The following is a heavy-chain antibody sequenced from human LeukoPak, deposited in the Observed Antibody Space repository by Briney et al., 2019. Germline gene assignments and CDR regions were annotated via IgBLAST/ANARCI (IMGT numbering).Heavy chain of an antibody. V-gene: IGHV3-66*01. J-gene: IGHJ4*02. CDR2: IYSGGST. D-gene: IGHD2-15*01. CDR1: GFTVSSNY. CDR3: AREGQQDCSGGSCYTSPFDY. Sequence: GGSLRLSCAASGFTVSSNYMSWVRQAPGKGLEWVSVIYSGGSTYYADTVKGRFTISRDNSKNTLYLQMNSLRAEDTAVYYCAREGQQDCSGGSCYTSPFDYWGQGTLVTVSP.